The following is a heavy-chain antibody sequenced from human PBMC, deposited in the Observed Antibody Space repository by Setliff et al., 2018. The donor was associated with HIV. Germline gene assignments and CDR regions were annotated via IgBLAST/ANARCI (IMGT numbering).Heavy chain of an antibody. CDR1: GFTFSRYS. V-gene: IGHV3-21*01. Sequence: PGGSLRLSCAASGFTFSRYSMNWVRQAPGKGLEWVSSISFSSSHIYYADSVKGRFTISRDNAKNSLYLEMNSLTVEDTALYYCARDWPSSTAAGDCWGQGTLVTVSS. CDR3: ARDWPSSTAAGDC. CDR2: ISFSSSHI. J-gene: IGHJ4*02. D-gene: IGHD6-6*01.